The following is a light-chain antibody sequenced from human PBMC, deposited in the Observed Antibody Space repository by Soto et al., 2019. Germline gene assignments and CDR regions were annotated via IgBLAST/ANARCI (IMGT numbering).Light chain of an antibody. CDR1: QGINSY. J-gene: IGKJ4*01. Sequence: DIPLTQSPSFLSASVGDRVTVTCRASQGINSYLAWYQQKPGKAPKLLIYTASTLQSGVPSRFSGSGSGPEFTLTITSLQPEDCAAYYCQQLYSYPLTFGGGTKGEIK. CDR3: QQLYSYPLT. CDR2: TAS. V-gene: IGKV1-9*01.